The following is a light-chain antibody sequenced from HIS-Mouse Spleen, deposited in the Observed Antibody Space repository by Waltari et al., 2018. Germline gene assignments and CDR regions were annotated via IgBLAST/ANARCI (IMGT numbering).Light chain of an antibody. CDR1: SSDVGGHNY. J-gene: IGLJ3*02. Sequence: PGQSITISCTGTSSDVGGHNYVSWYQQHPGKAPKLLIYEVSNRPSGVSNRFSGSKSGNTASLTSSGLQAEDEADYYCSSYTSSSTWVFGGGTKLTVL. V-gene: IGLV2-14*01. CDR2: EVS. CDR3: SSYTSSSTWV.